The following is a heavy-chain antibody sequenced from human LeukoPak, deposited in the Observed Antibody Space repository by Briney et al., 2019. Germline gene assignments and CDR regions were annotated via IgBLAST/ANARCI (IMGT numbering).Heavy chain of an antibody. J-gene: IGHJ4*02. Sequence: PGGSLRLSCAASGFTFSSYSMNWVRQAPGKGLEWVSSISSSSSYIYYADSVKGRFTISRDNAKNSLYLQMNSLRAEDTAVYYCARDSEYYYGSGDYWGQGTLVTVSS. CDR1: GFTFSSYS. CDR2: ISSSSSYI. CDR3: ARDSEYYYGSGDY. V-gene: IGHV3-21*01. D-gene: IGHD3-10*01.